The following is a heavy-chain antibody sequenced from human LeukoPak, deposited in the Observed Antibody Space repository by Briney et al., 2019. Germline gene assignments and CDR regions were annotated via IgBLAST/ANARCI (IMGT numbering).Heavy chain of an antibody. CDR2: MRGSGGST. CDR3: AKGGGSSPFDY. J-gene: IGHJ4*02. Sequence: GGSLRLSCEVSGFTFSNYAMSWVRQAPGKGLEWVSVMRGSGGSTNYADSVKGRFTISRDNSKNTLYLQMNSLRAEDTAVYYCAKGGGSSPFDYWGQGTLVTVSS. V-gene: IGHV3-23*01. CDR1: GFTFSNYA. D-gene: IGHD1-26*01.